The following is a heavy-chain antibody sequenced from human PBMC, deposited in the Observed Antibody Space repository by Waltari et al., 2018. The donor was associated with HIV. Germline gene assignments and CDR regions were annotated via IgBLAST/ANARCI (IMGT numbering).Heavy chain of an antibody. CDR2: ISSSSSNI. V-gene: IGHV3-48*02. Sequence: EVQLVESGGGLVQPGRSLRLSCAASGFSFSEYAMNWVRQAQGKGLEWISYISSSSSNIKYADSVKGRFTISRDNTKSSLDLHMNNLRDEDTAVYFCARDTLNLYFGLDVWGQGTTVSVSS. CDR3: ARDTLNLYFGLDV. CDR1: GFSFSEYA. J-gene: IGHJ6*02.